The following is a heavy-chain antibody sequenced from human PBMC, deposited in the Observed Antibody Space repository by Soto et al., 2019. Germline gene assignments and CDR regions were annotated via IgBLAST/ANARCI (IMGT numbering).Heavy chain of an antibody. D-gene: IGHD2-8*02. CDR3: VRRGGVCFDT. CDR1: SGSISSGTW. CDR2: VADTGST. J-gene: IGHJ4*02. V-gene: IGHV4-4*02. Sequence: QVQLQESGPGLVKPSGTISLTCVVSSGSISSGTWWSWVRQPPGKGLERIGQVADTGSTIYNPSLRSRVTISIDKSTSQFSLSLSAVTPADTALYYCVRRGGVCFDTWGQGTLVTVSA.